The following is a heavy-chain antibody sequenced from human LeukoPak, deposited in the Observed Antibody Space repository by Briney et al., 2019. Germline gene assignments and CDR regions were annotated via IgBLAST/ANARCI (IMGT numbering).Heavy chain of an antibody. CDR3: ARRDSSEVAEYFQH. CDR1: GYTFTSYG. D-gene: IGHD3-22*01. Sequence: GASVKVSCKASGYTFTSYGISWVRQAPGQGLEWMGWISAYSGNTNYAQKLQGRVTMTTDTSTSTAYMELRSLRSDDTAVYYCARRDSSEVAEYFQHWGQGTLVTVSS. J-gene: IGHJ1*01. CDR2: ISAYSGNT. V-gene: IGHV1-18*01.